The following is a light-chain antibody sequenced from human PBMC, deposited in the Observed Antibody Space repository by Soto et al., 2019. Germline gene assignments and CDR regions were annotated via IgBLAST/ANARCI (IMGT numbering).Light chain of an antibody. J-gene: IGKJ1*01. V-gene: IGKV3-20*01. CDR1: QSVSSSY. Sequence: EIVLTQSPGTLSLSPGERATLSCRASQSVSSSYLAWYQQNPGQAPRILIYGASSRATGIPDRFSGSGSGTDFILTISRLETEDFAVYYCQQYGSSPRTFGQGTTVEIK. CDR2: GAS. CDR3: QQYGSSPRT.